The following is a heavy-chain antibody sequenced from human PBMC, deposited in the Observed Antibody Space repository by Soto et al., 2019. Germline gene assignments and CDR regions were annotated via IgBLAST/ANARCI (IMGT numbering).Heavy chain of an antibody. CDR3: AREQGDKYGSGSYYFDY. V-gene: IGHV4-59*01. CDR1: GGSISNFH. D-gene: IGHD3-10*01. Sequence: SETLSLTCNVSGGSISNFHLSWIRQPPGKGLEWIGYIYYSGSTNYNPSLKSRVTISVDTSKNQFSLKLSSVTAADTAVYYCAREQGDKYGSGSYYFDYWGQGTLVTVSS. CDR2: IYYSGST. J-gene: IGHJ4*02.